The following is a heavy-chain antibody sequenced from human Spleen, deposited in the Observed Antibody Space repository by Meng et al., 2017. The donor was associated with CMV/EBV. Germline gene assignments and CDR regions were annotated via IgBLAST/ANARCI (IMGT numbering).Heavy chain of an antibody. CDR3: ARRDYYDLGSGN. V-gene: IGHV5-51*01. CDR2: IYPHDSNT. D-gene: IGHD3-10*01. J-gene: IGHJ4*02. Sequence: GESLKISCKGSGYSFTTYWIGWVRQMPGKGLEWMGIIYPHDSNTIYTPSFQGQVTISADKSISTVYLQWDSLKASDTAIYYCARRDYYDLGSGNWGQGTLVTVSS. CDR1: GYSFTTYW.